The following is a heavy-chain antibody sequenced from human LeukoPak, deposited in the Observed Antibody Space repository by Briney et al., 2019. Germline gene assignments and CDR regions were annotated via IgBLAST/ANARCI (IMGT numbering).Heavy chain of an antibody. V-gene: IGHV3-30-3*01. CDR2: ISYDGSNK. Sequence: GGSLRLSCAASGFTFSSYAMHWVRQAPGKGLEWVAVISYDGSNKYYADSVKGRFTISRDNSKNTLYLQMNSLRAEDTAVYYCAREEGGFDYWGQGTLVTVSS. D-gene: IGHD2-15*01. CDR3: AREEGGFDY. CDR1: GFTFSSYA. J-gene: IGHJ4*02.